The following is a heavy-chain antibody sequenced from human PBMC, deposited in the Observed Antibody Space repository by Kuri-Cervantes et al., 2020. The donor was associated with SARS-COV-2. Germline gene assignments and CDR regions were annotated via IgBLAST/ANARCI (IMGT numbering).Heavy chain of an antibody. Sequence: ETLSLTCAASGFTFSSYWVSWVRQAPGKGLEWVANMKQDGSEKYYVDSVKGRFTISRDNAKNSLYLQMNSLRAEDTAVYYCARDTGGTMIYYYYYYGMDVWGQGTTVTVSS. V-gene: IGHV3-7*01. D-gene: IGHD2-8*02. CDR1: GFTFSSYW. J-gene: IGHJ6*02. CDR3: ARDTGGTMIYYYYYYGMDV. CDR2: MKQDGSEK.